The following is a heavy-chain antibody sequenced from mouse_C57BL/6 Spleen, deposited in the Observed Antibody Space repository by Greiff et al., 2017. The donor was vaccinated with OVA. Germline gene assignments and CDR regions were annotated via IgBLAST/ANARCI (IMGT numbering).Heavy chain of an antibody. CDR1: GYTFTSYW. Sequence: QVQLQQPGAELVKPGASVKLSCKASGYTFTSYWMQWVKQRPGQGLEWIGEIDPSDSYTNYNQKFKGKATLTVDTSSSTAYMQLSSLTSEDSAVYYCARPGSSYGFAYWGQGTMVTVSA. CDR3: ARPGSSYGFAY. V-gene: IGHV1-50*01. CDR2: IDPSDSYT. D-gene: IGHD1-1*01. J-gene: IGHJ3*01.